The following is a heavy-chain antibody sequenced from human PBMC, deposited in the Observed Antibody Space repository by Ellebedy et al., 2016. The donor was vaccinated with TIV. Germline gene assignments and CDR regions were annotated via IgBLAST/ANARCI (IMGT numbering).Heavy chain of an antibody. J-gene: IGHJ5*02. V-gene: IGHV1-69*13. Sequence: SVKVSXXASGGTFSSYAISWVRQAPGQGLEWMGGIIPIFGTANYAQKFQGRVTITADESTSTAYMELSSLRSEDTAVYYCARGGYYDSSGYYYFGWFDPWGQGTLVTVSS. CDR1: GGTFSSYA. CDR3: ARGGYYDSSGYYYFGWFDP. D-gene: IGHD3-22*01. CDR2: IIPIFGTA.